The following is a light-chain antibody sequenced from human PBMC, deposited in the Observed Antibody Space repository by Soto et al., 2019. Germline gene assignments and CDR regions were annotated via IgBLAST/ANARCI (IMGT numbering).Light chain of an antibody. J-gene: IGLJ1*01. Sequence: QSVLTQPPSASGSPGQSVTISCTGSSSDVGGYNYVSWYQQYPGKAPKLMIYEVSKRPSGVPDRFSGSKSGNTASLTVSGLQAEVEADYYCCSYAGINDYVFGTGTKLTVL. CDR2: EVS. CDR1: SSDVGGYNY. CDR3: CSYAGINDYV. V-gene: IGLV2-8*01.